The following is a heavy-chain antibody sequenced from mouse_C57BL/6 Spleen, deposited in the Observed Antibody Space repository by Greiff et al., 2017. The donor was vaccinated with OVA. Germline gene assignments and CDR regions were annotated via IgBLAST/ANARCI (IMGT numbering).Heavy chain of an antibody. CDR3: ARRGYDGYSAWFAY. D-gene: IGHD2-3*01. Sequence: QVQLKQSGPELVKPGASVKISCKASGYAFSSSWMNWVKQRPGKGLEWIGRIYPGDGDTNYNGKFKGKATLTADKSSSTAYMQLSSLTSEDSAVYFCARRGYDGYSAWFAYWGQGTLVTVSA. CDR2: IYPGDGDT. V-gene: IGHV1-82*01. J-gene: IGHJ3*01. CDR1: GYAFSSSW.